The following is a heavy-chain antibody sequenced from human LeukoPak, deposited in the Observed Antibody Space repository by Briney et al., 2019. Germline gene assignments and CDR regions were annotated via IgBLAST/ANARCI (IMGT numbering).Heavy chain of an antibody. Sequence: GGSLRLSCAASGFTFSSYDMHWVRQAPGKGLEWVALISYDGSNKYYADSVKGRFTISRDNSKNTLYLQMNSLRAEDTAVYYCARVTYGSGTYGAFDYWGQGTLVTVSS. CDR3: ARVTYGSGTYGAFDY. J-gene: IGHJ4*02. CDR1: GFTFSSYD. CDR2: ISYDGSNK. V-gene: IGHV3-30*03. D-gene: IGHD3-10*01.